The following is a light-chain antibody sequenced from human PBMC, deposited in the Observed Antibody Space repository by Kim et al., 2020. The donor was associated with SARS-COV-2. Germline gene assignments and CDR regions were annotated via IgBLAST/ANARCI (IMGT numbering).Light chain of an antibody. CDR1: QSVSTY. J-gene: IGKJ1*01. V-gene: IGKV3-11*01. CDR3: QQRITWPWT. Sequence: FSPGERATLSCRASQSVSTYLAWYQQKPGQPPRLLIFDASNRATGIPARFSGSGSGTDFTLTINSLEPEDFAVYYCQQRITWPWTFGQGTKVDIK. CDR2: DAS.